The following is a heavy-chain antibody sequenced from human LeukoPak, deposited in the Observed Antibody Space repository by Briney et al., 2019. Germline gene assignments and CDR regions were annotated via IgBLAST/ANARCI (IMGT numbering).Heavy chain of an antibody. CDR2: SSGSGRTI. V-gene: IGHV3-23*01. J-gene: IGHJ4*02. D-gene: IGHD5-18*01. CDR3: TKNVMVKRYIDY. Sequence: GGSLRLSCAASGFILSNHAMTWFRQAPGKGLQRIAVSSGSGRTIEYEDSVRGRFTISRDNSKNTLSLQMNSLRVEDTAIYYCTKNVMVKRYIDYWGQGTVVTVSS. CDR1: GFILSNHA.